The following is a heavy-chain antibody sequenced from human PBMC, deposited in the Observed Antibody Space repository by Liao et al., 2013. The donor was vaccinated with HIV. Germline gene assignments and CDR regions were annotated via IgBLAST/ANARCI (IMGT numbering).Heavy chain of an antibody. CDR2: IYTSGST. J-gene: IGHJ4*02. CDR1: GGSISSGSSY. CDR3: ARDQYKPYCGGDCYQRVFDY. Sequence: QVQLQESGPGLVKPSQTLSLTCTVSGGSISSGSSYWSWIRQPAGKGLEWIGRIYTSGSTNYNPSLKSRVTISVDTSKNQFSLKLSSVTAADTAVYYCARDQYKPYCGGDCYQRVFDYWGQGTLVTVSS. V-gene: IGHV4-61*02. D-gene: IGHD2-21*01.